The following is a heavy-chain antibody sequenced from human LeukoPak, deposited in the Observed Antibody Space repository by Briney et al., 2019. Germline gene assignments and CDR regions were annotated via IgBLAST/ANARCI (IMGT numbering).Heavy chain of an antibody. CDR3: ARHYGGHCGGDCYSFDY. V-gene: IGHV4-59*08. Sequence: SQTLSLTCTVSGYSINNYYWSWIRQPPGKGLEWIGYVSYSGTPDYNPSLKSRVTISVDTSKNQFPLKLSSVTAADTAVYYCARHYGGHCGGDCYSFDYWGQGTLVTVSS. D-gene: IGHD2-21*02. J-gene: IGHJ4*02. CDR1: GYSINNYY. CDR2: VSYSGTP.